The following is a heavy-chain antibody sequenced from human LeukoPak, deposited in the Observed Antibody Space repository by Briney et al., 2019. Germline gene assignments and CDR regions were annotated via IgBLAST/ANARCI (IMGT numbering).Heavy chain of an antibody. V-gene: IGHV3-23*05. D-gene: IGHD4-11*01. CDR1: GFTFSDYA. Sequence: GGALRLSCVASGFTFSDYAMNWVRQAPGKGLEWVSTFKTKYNQVYYAESVRGRITISTDNSKKSVYLQMNSLRAEDTALYYCARSVPDYTRFDYWGQGALVTVSS. J-gene: IGHJ4*02. CDR3: ARSVPDYTRFDY. CDR2: FKTKYNQV.